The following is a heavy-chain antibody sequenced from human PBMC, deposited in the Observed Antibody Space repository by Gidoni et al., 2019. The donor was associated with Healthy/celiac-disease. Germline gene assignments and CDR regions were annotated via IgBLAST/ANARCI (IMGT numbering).Heavy chain of an antibody. D-gene: IGHD1-26*01. V-gene: IGHV3-9*01. CDR2: ISWNSGSI. CDR3: AKDGTSGSYYYYGMDV. J-gene: IGHJ6*02. Sequence: EVQLVESGGGLVQPGRSLRLSCAASGFPFDDYAMHWVRQAPGKGLEWVSGISWNSGSIGYADSVKGRFTISRDNAKNSLYLQMNSLRAEDTALYYCAKDGTSGSYYYYGMDVWGQGTTVTVSS. CDR1: GFPFDDYA.